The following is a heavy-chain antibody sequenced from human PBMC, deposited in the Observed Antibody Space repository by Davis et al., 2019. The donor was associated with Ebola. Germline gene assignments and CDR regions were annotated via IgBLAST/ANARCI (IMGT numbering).Heavy chain of an antibody. CDR3: ARHMGDYDFSLSAHYYYYMDV. J-gene: IGHJ6*03. CDR1: GDSISSHY. D-gene: IGHD3-3*01. Sequence: PSETLSLTCTVSGDSISSHYWSWIRQPPGKGLEYIAYTHESGSTKCNPSLKSRVTISVDTAKKEFSLKLISVTGADSAVYYCARHMGDYDFSLSAHYYYYMDVWSQGTTVTVSS. CDR2: THESGST. V-gene: IGHV4-59*08.